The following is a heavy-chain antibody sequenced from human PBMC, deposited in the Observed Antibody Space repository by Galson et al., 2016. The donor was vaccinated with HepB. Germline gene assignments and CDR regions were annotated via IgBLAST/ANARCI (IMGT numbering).Heavy chain of an antibody. J-gene: IGHJ4*02. CDR2: IFPGASDT. CDR3: GRLSYYYDRSAYSVSGYFDY. CDR1: GYNFPTSW. V-gene: IGHV5-51*01. Sequence: QSGAEVKKPGESLKISCKGSGYNFPTSWIGWVRQMHGKGPEWMGIIFPGASDTRYSPSFQGQLTIPADKSITTAYMQWTSLKASDTAMYYCGRLSYYYDRSAYSVSGYFDYWGQGALVAVSS. D-gene: IGHD3-22*01.